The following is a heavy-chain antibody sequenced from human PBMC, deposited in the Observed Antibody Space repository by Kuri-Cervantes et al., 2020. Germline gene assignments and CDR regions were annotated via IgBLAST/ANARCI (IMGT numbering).Heavy chain of an antibody. V-gene: IGHV4-34*01. Sequence: ESLKISCAVYGGSFSGYYWSWIRQPPGKGLEWIGEINHSGSTNYNPSLKSRVTMTVDTSKNQFSLRLSSVTAADTAVYYCARAGDSSGYYYSHWVHYFDYWGQGTLVTVSS. D-gene: IGHD3-22*01. J-gene: IGHJ4*02. CDR1: GGSFSGYY. CDR2: INHSGST. CDR3: ARAGDSSGYYYSHWVHYFDY.